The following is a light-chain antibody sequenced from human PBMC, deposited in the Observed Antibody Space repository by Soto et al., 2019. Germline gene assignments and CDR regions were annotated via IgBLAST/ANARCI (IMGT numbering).Light chain of an antibody. CDR2: AAS. V-gene: IGKV1-9*01. J-gene: IGKJ4*01. CDR1: QIISSY. Sequence: IQLTQSPSSLSASVGDRVTITCRASQIISSYLAWYQQKPGQAPKLLIYAASTLDSGVPSRFSGSGSGTDFTLTISRLEPEDFATYYCQQLGSYPLTFGGGAKVEI. CDR3: QQLGSYPLT.